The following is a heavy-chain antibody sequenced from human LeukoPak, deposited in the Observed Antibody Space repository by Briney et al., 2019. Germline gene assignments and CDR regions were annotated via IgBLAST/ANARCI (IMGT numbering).Heavy chain of an antibody. J-gene: IGHJ4*02. CDR1: GGSFSGYY. Sequence: PSETLSLTCAVYGGSFSGYYWSWIRQPPGKGLEWIGEINHSGSTNYNPSLKSRVTISVDTSKNQFSLKLSSVTAADTAVYYCARAVSRISRIWGQGTLVTVSS. D-gene: IGHD2-15*01. V-gene: IGHV4-34*01. CDR2: INHSGST. CDR3: ARAVSRISRI.